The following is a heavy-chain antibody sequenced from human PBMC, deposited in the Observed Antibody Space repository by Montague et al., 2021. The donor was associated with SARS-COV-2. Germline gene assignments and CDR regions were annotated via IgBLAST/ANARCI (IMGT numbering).Heavy chain of an antibody. D-gene: IGHD1-1*01. CDR1: GDSISSSSYN. J-gene: IGHJ4*02. Sequence: SETLSLTCTVSGDSISSSSYNWGWIRQPPGKGLEWIGSVHYSGRPYYNPSLKSRVTIYVDTSKNQLSLKLSSVTAADTAVHYCTRHVHMTWPEPSPGFDYWGQGTLVTVSS. V-gene: IGHV4-39*01. CDR2: VHYSGRP. CDR3: TRHVHMTWPEPSPGFDY.